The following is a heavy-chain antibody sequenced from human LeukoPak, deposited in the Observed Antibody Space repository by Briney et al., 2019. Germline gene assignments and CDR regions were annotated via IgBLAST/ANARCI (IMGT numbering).Heavy chain of an antibody. CDR1: GYTFTGYY. CDR2: INPNSGGT. D-gene: IGHD2/OR15-2a*01. J-gene: IGHJ5*02. CDR3: ARGLSSNWFDP. V-gene: IGHV1-2*02. Sequence: VASVKVSCKAPGYTFTGYYMHWVRQAPGQGLEWMGWINPNSGGTNYAQKFQGRVTMTRNTSISTAYMELSSLRSEDTAVYYCARGLSSNWFDPWGQGTLVTVSS.